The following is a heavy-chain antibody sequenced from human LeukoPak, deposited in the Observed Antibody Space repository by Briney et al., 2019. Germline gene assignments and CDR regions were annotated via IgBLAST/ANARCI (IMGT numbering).Heavy chain of an antibody. D-gene: IGHD1-26*01. J-gene: IGHJ4*02. CDR2: IYYTGNT. V-gene: IGHV4-39*07. CDR1: GDSITSSRNY. CDR3: GTRYEQGGRGEFDS. Sequence: SETLSLTCSVSGDSITSSRNYWGWVRQSPGKGLEWIATIYYTGNTQYNPSLRSRLTISLDTSRNQVSLRLISVTAADTAVYYCGTRYEQGGRGEFDSWGQGILVAVSS.